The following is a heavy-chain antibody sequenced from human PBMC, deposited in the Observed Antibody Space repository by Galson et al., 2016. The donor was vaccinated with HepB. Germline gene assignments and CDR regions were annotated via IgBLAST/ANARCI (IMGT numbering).Heavy chain of an antibody. CDR2: ISSDGHNK. Sequence: SLRLSCAASGFTFSTYAMHWVRQSPGKGLEWVAVISSDGHNKYYADSVKGRFTISRDFFKNTLYLQMNSLRAEDTAVYYCARDIGGCSTTTCYPKFGELSLDYWGQGSLVTVSS. V-gene: IGHV3-30*04. CDR3: ARDIGGCSTTTCYPKFGELSLDY. D-gene: IGHD2-2*01. J-gene: IGHJ4*02. CDR1: GFTFSTYA.